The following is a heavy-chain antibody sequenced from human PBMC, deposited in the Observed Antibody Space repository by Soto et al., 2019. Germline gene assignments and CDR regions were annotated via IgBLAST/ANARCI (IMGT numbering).Heavy chain of an antibody. D-gene: IGHD2-15*01. V-gene: IGHV4-59*13. J-gene: IGHJ4*02. CDR2: IYYSGST. CDR3: ARAGAATLSDY. CDR1: GGSISNFY. Sequence: QVQLQESGPGLVKPSATLSLTCTVSGGSISNFYWCWIRQPPGKGLEWIGYIYYSGSTNYNPSLKSRVTISPDTAKSQLSRMLSCVTAADTAVYYCARAGAATLSDYWGQGTLVTVSS.